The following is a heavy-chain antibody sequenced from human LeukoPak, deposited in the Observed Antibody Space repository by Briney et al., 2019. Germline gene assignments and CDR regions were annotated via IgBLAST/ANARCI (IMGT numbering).Heavy chain of an antibody. CDR2: IYWDDDK. V-gene: IGHV2-5*02. CDR3: AHTMYYYDSSGYCHFDY. J-gene: IGHJ4*02. D-gene: IGHD3-22*01. CDR1: GFSLSTSGVG. Sequence: SGPTLVNPTQTLTLTCTFSGFSLSTSGVGVGWIRQPPGKALEWLALIYWDDDKRYSPSLKSRLTITKDTSKNQVVLTMTNMDPVDTATYYCAHTMYYYDSSGYCHFDYWGQGTLVTVSS.